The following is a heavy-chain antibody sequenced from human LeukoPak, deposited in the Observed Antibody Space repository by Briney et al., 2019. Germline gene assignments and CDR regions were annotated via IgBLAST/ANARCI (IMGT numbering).Heavy chain of an antibody. CDR2: IIPILGIA. J-gene: IGHJ4*02. V-gene: IGHV1-69*04. Sequence: SVKVSCKASGGTFSSYAISWVRQAPGQGLEWMGRIIPILGIANYAQKFQGRVTITADKSTSTAYMELSSLRSEDTAVYYCARDGGSAMPFDYWGQGTLVTVSS. D-gene: IGHD2-2*01. CDR1: GGTFSSYA. CDR3: ARDGGSAMPFDY.